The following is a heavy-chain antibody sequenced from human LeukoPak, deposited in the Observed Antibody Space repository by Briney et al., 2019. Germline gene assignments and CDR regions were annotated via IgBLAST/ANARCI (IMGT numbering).Heavy chain of an antibody. V-gene: IGHV1-2*06. CDR3: ARPYSSSWYVGYGY. CDR1: GYTFTGYY. D-gene: IGHD6-13*01. J-gene: IGHJ4*02. Sequence: ASVKVSCKASGYTFTGYYIHWVRQAPGQGLGWMGRINPNSGGADYAQKFQGRVSMTRDTSISTAYMELSSLRSDDTAVYYCARPYSSSWYVGYGYWGQGTLVTVSS. CDR2: INPNSGGA.